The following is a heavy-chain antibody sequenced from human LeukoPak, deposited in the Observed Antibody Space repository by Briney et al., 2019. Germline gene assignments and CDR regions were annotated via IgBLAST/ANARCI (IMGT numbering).Heavy chain of an antibody. CDR1: GGSLSPYY. CDR2: IYYSGST. J-gene: IGHJ5*02. D-gene: IGHD3-10*01. Sequence: SQTLSLTCTVSGGSLSPYYWSWIRQPPGKGLEWIGYIYYSGSTNYKPSLKSRVTISVDTSKNQFSLKLSSVTAADTAVYYCARGGYYGSGNDFRFDPWGQGTLVTVSS. CDR3: ARGGYYGSGNDFRFDP. V-gene: IGHV4-59*01.